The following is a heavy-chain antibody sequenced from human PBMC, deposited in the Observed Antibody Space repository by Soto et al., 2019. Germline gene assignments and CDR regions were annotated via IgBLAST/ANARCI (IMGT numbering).Heavy chain of an antibody. J-gene: IGHJ4*02. Sequence: GGSLRLSCSASGFIFSESTIYWVRQVPGKGLEAISAVSTSGRSTYYADSVRDRFTISRDNSKNTLFLQMGSLRPEDTAIYYCVKQAHGLDGVAFDYWGQGTQVTVSS. V-gene: IGHV3-64D*06. D-gene: IGHD2-15*01. CDR1: GFIFSEST. CDR3: VKQAHGLDGVAFDY. CDR2: VSTSGRST.